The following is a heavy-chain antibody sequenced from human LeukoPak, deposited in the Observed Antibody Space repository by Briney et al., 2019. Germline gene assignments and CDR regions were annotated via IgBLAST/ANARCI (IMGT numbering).Heavy chain of an antibody. CDR1: GGSISRYC. CDR2: MYNSGSI. Sequence: PAETLTLTCPVSGGSISRYCWSWLRQAPGKGLEWIGSMYNSGSIYYNPSLKSRVTISVDTSKNQFSLKMSAVSAADTAVYYCARQGGMGGVATFDYWGQGTLVTVSS. V-gene: IGHV4-59*08. CDR3: ARQGGMGGVATFDY. D-gene: IGHD3-16*01. J-gene: IGHJ4*02.